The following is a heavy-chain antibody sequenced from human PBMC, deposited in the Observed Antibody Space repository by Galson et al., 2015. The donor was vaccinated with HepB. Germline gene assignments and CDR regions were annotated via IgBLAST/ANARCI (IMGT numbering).Heavy chain of an antibody. D-gene: IGHD6-13*01. Sequence: SLRLSCAASGFTFSSYSMNWVRQAPGKGLEWVSSISSSSSYIYYADSVKGRFTISRDNAKNPLYLQMNSLRAEDTAVYYCARDIAAAGAGWFDPWGQGTLVTVSS. V-gene: IGHV3-21*01. J-gene: IGHJ5*02. CDR3: ARDIAAAGAGWFDP. CDR1: GFTFSSYS. CDR2: ISSSSSYI.